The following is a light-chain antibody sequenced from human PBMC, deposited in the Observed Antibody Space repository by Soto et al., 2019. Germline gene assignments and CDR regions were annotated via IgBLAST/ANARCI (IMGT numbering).Light chain of an antibody. J-gene: IGKJ1*01. CDR1: QSLGSS. CDR3: QQYNNWPRT. Sequence: EIMMTQSPATMSVSPGERATLSCRASQSLGSSLAWYQQKPGQSPRLLIYGASTRATGIPARFSGSGSETEFTLTISSLQSEDFAVYYCQQYNNWPRTFGQGTKVEIK. CDR2: GAS. V-gene: IGKV3-15*01.